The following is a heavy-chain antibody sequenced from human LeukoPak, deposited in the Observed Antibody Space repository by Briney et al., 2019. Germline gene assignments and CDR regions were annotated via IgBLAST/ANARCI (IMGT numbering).Heavy chain of an antibody. CDR2: INHSGST. D-gene: IGHD1-26*01. CDR1: GGSFSGYY. V-gene: IGHV4-34*01. Sequence: SETLSLTCAVYGGSFSGYYWSWIRQPPGKGLEWIGEINHSGSTNYNPSLKSRVTISVDTSKNQFSLKLSSVTAADTAVYYCAKVFFSGSYYAASDYWGQGTLVTVSS. J-gene: IGHJ4*02. CDR3: AKVFFSGSYYAASDY.